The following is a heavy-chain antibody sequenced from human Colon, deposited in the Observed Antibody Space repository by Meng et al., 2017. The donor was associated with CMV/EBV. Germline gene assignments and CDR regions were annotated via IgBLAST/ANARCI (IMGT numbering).Heavy chain of an antibody. Sequence: GESLKISCAASGFGFKTAWMTWVRQSPGKGWEWVGHVKTEAEGVTTDYAAPVEDRFTISRDDSKSMVYLQMHSLKTDDTAVYYCSTGFFWGQGTLVTVSS. CDR1: GFGFKTAW. J-gene: IGHJ4*02. CDR2: VKTEAEGVTT. V-gene: IGHV3-15*01. CDR3: STGFF.